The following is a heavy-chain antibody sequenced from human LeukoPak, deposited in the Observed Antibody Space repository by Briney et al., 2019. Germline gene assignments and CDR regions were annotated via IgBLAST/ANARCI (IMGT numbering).Heavy chain of an antibody. CDR2: IYYSGST. CDR1: GGSISSGGYY. D-gene: IGHD3-10*01. V-gene: IGHV4-31*03. J-gene: IGHJ5*02. Sequence: SETLSLTCTVSGGSISSGGYYWSWIRQHPGKGLEWIGYIYYSGSTYYNPSLKSRVTISVDTSKNQFSLKLSSVTAADTAVYYCASGMVRGVSGWFDLWGQGTLVTVSS. CDR3: ASGMVRGVSGWFDL.